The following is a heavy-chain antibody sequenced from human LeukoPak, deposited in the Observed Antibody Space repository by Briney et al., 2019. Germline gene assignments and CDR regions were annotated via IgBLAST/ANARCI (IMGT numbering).Heavy chain of an antibody. J-gene: IGHJ4*02. Sequence: SETLSLTCAVSGGSISSSNWWSWVRQPAGKGLEWIGRIHPSGSTNYNPSLKSRVTLSVDTSKNQFSLKLSSVTAADTAVYYCARGPPPDFDYWGRGTLVTVSS. CDR1: GGSISSSNW. CDR3: ARGPPPDFDY. V-gene: IGHV4-4*07. CDR2: IHPSGST.